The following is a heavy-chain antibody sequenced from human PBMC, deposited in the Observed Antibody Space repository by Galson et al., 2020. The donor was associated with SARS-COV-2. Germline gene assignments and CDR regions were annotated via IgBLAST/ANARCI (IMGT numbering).Heavy chain of an antibody. J-gene: IGHJ4*02. CDR3: AKTFYYGSSGCNFDS. Sequence: GESLKISCAASGFTFSSYAMTWVRQAPGKGLEWVSSISGTGGSTFYADSVKGRFTITRDNSKNTLYLQMNSLRAEDTAVYYCAKTFYYGSSGCNFDSWGQGTLVTVSS. CDR1: GFTFSSYA. D-gene: IGHD3-22*01. V-gene: IGHV3-23*01. CDR2: ISGTGGST.